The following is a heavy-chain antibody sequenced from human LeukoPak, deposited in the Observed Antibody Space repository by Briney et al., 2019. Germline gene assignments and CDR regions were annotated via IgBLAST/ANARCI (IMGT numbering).Heavy chain of an antibody. CDR2: LKYDGSNT. Sequence: PGRSLRLSCAASGFTFRSFALHWVRQAPGKGLEWVAFLKYDGSNTYYADSVKGRFTISRDNSKNTLYLQMNSLRAEDTAVYYCAKPEIAVAGTRRGPTGCFDYWGQGTLVTVSS. CDR1: GFTFRSFA. J-gene: IGHJ4*02. V-gene: IGHV3-30*02. CDR3: AKPEIAVAGTRRGPTGCFDY. D-gene: IGHD6-19*01.